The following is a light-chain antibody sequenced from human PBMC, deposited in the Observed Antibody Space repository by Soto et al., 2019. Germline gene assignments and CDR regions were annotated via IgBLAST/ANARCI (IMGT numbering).Light chain of an antibody. J-gene: IGKJ2*01. CDR1: QDVSSSY. CDR2: GTS. Sequence: EIVLTQSPGTLSLSTGERATLSCRASQDVSSSYLAWYQQKLGQAPRLLMYGTSNRATGIPDRFSGSGSGTDFTLTISRLEAEDFAVYYCQQYDTSPRTFGQGTKVDIK. V-gene: IGKV3-20*01. CDR3: QQYDTSPRT.